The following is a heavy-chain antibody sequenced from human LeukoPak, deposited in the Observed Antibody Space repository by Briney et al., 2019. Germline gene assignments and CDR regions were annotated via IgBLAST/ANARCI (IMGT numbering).Heavy chain of an antibody. J-gene: IGHJ4*02. CDR1: GGSISSGGYY. Sequence: SQTLSLTCTVSGGSISSGGYYWSWIRQHPGKGLEWTGYIYYSGSTNYNPSLKSRVTMSVDTSKNQFSLKLRSVTAADTAVYYCARDRQGHGGTRSPGGFDYWGQGTLVTVSS. CDR3: ARDRQGHGGTRSPGGFDY. V-gene: IGHV4-31*03. D-gene: IGHD4-23*01. CDR2: IYYSGST.